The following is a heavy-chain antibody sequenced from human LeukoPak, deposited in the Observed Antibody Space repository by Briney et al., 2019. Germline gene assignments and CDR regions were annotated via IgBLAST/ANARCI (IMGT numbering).Heavy chain of an antibody. CDR1: GRSFSGYY. D-gene: IGHD5-12*01. CDR3: ARGRGPSARYEYLDL. Sequence: TSETVSLTCAVYGRSFSGYYWNWIRQPPGKGMECIGEINHSGSTNFNPSLKSRVTISVDTSENQFSQALSSLAAADMAVYYFARGRGPSARYEYLDLWGRGTLVTVSS. J-gene: IGHJ2*01. CDR2: INHSGST. V-gene: IGHV4-34*01.